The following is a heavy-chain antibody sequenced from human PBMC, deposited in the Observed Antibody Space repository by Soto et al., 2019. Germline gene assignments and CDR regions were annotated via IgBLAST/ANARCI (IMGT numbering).Heavy chain of an antibody. Sequence: QVQLVESGGGVVQPGRSLRLSCAASGFTFSSYGMHWVRQAPGKGLEWVAVISYDESNEYYADSVKGRFTISRDNSKNTLYLQMNSLRAEDTAVYYCAKDLYAYYYYYYGMDVWGQGTTVTVSS. V-gene: IGHV3-30*18. CDR2: ISYDESNE. J-gene: IGHJ6*02. CDR1: GFTFSSYG. D-gene: IGHD4-17*01. CDR3: AKDLYAYYYYYYGMDV.